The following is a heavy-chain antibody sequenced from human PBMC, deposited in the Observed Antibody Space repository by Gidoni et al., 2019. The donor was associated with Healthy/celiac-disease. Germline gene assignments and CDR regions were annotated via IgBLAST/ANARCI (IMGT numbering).Heavy chain of an antibody. CDR1: GGPLSSSRYY. V-gene: IGHV4-39*01. CDR2: IYYSGST. CDR3: ARPVIGAPDGYNYGVGYYFDY. Sequence: QLQLQESGPGLVQPSETLSLTCTVSGGPLSSSRYYWGWPRQPPGKGLEWSGSIYYSGSTYYNPSLKSRVTISVDTSKNQFSLKLSSVTAADTAVYYCARPVIGAPDGYNYGVGYYFDYWGQGTLVTVSS. D-gene: IGHD5-12*01. J-gene: IGHJ4*02.